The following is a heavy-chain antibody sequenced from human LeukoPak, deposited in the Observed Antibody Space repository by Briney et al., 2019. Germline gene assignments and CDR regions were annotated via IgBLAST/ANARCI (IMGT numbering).Heavy chain of an antibody. CDR1: GGSISSSSHY. CDR2: IYYSGST. CDR3: ASGYSYGFDY. D-gene: IGHD5-18*01. J-gene: IGHJ4*02. V-gene: IGHV4-39*07. Sequence: PSETLSLTCTVSGGSISSSSHYWGWIRQPPGKGLEWIGSIYYSGSTYYNPSLKSRVTISVDTSKNQFSLKLSSVTAADTAVYYCASGYSYGFDYWGQGTLVTVSS.